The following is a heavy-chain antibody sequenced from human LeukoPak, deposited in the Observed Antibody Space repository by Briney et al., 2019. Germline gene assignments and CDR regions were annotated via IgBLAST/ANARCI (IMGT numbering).Heavy chain of an antibody. V-gene: IGHV1-46*01. CDR1: GYTFTSYY. D-gene: IGHD5-24*01. J-gene: IGHJ4*02. CDR3: AREKGVEMATMDFDY. Sequence: ASVKVSCKASGYTFTSYYMHWVRQAPGQGLEWMGIINPSGGSTSYAQKFQGRVTMTRDTSMSTVYMGLSSLRSEDTAVYYCAREKGVEMATMDFDYWGQGTLVTVSS. CDR2: INPSGGST.